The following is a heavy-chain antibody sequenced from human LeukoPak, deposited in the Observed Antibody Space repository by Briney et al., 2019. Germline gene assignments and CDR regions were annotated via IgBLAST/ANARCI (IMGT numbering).Heavy chain of an antibody. Sequence: PRRSRTLSWAPAGFTFSSYGMHCVRQPPGNGLGWDAFIRYDGSNTYYADSVKGRFTISRDNSKNTQYLQMNSLRAEDTAVYYCARLWFGEGSFDWFDPWGQGTLVTVSS. CDR3: ARLWFGEGSFDWFDP. CDR1: GFTFSSYG. CDR2: IRYDGSNT. D-gene: IGHD3-10*01. V-gene: IGHV3-30*02. J-gene: IGHJ5*02.